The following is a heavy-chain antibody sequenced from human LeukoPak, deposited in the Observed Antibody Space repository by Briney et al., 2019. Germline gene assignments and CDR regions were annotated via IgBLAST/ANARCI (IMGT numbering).Heavy chain of an antibody. CDR3: ARHRSGGSQDDAFDI. CDR1: EFTFSTYW. J-gene: IGHJ3*02. Sequence: GGSLRLSCAASEFTFSTYWMTWVRQAPGKGLEWVADIQQDGSEKYYVDSVKGRFTISRQNAKKSLFLQMNSLRAEDTAVYYCARHRSGGSQDDAFDIWGQGTLVTVSS. CDR2: IQQDGSEK. V-gene: IGHV3-7*01. D-gene: IGHD2-15*01.